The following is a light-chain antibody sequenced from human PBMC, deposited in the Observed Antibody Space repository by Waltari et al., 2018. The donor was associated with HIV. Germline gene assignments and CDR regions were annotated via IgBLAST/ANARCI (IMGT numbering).Light chain of an antibody. CDR2: DVN. CDR1: SIDVGGYNY. J-gene: IGLJ3*02. CDR3: CSYAGNYTLGV. Sequence: QSALTQPRSMFGSPGQAVTISCTGTSIDVGGYNYVSWSQQHPVNAPKLMIYDVNKLPSGVPDLFSGSKSGNTASLAISGLQAEDEADYYCCSYAGNYTLGVFGGGTKLTVL. V-gene: IGLV2-11*01.